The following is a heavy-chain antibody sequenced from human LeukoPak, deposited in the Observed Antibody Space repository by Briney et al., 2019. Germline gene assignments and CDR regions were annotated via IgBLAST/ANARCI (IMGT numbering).Heavy chain of an antibody. CDR3: AKGGRDYGDSSGTD. V-gene: IGHV1-46*01. D-gene: IGHD4-23*01. CDR2: INPSGGST. Sequence: ASVKVSCKASGYTFISYYMHWVRQAPGQELEWMGIINPSGGSTTYAQMFQGRVILTRDTSTRTVYMELYSLRSEDTAVYYCAKGGRDYGDSSGTDWGQGTLVTVSS. CDR1: GYTFISYY. J-gene: IGHJ4*02.